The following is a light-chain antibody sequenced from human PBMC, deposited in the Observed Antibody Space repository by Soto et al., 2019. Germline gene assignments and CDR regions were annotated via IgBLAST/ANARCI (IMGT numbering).Light chain of an antibody. J-gene: IGLJ1*01. CDR2: DVS. Sequence: QSALTQPASVSGSPGQSITISCTGTSSDVGGYNYVSWYQQHPGKAPKLMIYDVSNRPSGVSNRFSGSKSGNTASLTISGLQAEYEADYYCSSYTSSSTLLYVFGTGNKLTVL. CDR3: SSYTSSSTLLYV. V-gene: IGLV2-14*01. CDR1: SSDVGGYNY.